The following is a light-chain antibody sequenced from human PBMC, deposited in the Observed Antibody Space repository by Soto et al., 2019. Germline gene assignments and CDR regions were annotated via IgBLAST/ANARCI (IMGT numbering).Light chain of an antibody. V-gene: IGKV3-15*01. Sequence: EIVMTQSPATLSVSPVERVTFSCRASQSVSTRLAWYQHKPGQAPRLLISGASTGATGIPPRFSGSGSGTDFTLTVNSLQSEDIAVYYCQQYHNWPVTFGGGTKVDI. CDR3: QQYHNWPVT. CDR1: QSVSTR. CDR2: GAS. J-gene: IGKJ4*01.